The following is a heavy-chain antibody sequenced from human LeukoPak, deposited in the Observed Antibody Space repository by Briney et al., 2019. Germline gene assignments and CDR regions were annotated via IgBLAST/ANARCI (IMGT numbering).Heavy chain of an antibody. J-gene: IGHJ3*02. V-gene: IGHV3-53*04. Sequence: QAGGSLRLSCAASGFIVSSNYMNWVRQAPGKGLEWVSVIYGGGSTYYAASVKGRFTVLRHNSKNTLLLQMNSLRAEDTAVYYCAGIVGATDAFDIWGQGTMVTVSS. CDR2: IYGGGST. CDR1: GFIVSSNY. D-gene: IGHD1-26*01. CDR3: AGIVGATDAFDI.